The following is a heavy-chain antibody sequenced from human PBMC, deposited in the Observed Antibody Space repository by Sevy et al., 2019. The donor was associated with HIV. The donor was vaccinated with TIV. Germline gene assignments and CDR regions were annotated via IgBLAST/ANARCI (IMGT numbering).Heavy chain of an antibody. J-gene: IGHJ4*02. CDR1: GFTFSGSA. V-gene: IGHV3-73*01. Sequence: GGSLRLSCAASGFTFSGSAMHWVRQASGKGLEWVGRIRSKANIYVTAYAASVKGRFTISRDDSKNTSYLLMNSLKTEDTAVYYCTGDSSSSYYFDYWGQGTLVTVSS. CDR3: TGDSSSSYYFDY. D-gene: IGHD6-13*01. CDR2: IRSKANIYVT.